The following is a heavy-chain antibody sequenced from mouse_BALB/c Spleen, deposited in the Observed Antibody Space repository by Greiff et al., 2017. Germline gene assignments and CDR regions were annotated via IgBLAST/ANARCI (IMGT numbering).Heavy chain of an antibody. V-gene: IGHV1-82*01. J-gene: IGHJ2*01. CDR1: GYAFSSSW. D-gene: IGHD1-1*01. Sequence: QVQLQQSGPELVKPGASVKISCKASGYAFSSSWMNWVKQRPGQGLEWIGRIYPGDGDTNYNGKFKGKATLTADKSSSTAYMQLSSLTSVDSAVYFCAGDYGSRYYFDYWGQGTTLTVSS. CDR2: IYPGDGDT. CDR3: AGDYGSRYYFDY.